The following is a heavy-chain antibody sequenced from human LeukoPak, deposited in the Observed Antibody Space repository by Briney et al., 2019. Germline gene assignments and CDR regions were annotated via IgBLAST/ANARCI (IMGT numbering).Heavy chain of an antibody. V-gene: IGHV4-30-4*01. Sequence: SETLSLTCTVSGGSISSGDYYWSWIRQPPGKGLEYIGYIYYSGSTSYNPSLKSRLSMSVDTSKNQFSLKLSSVTAADTAVYYCARAPRESYYYGSGTSTGFDPWGQGTLVTVSS. CDR3: ARAPRESYYYGSGTSTGFDP. D-gene: IGHD3-10*01. CDR2: IYYSGST. CDR1: GGSISSGDYY. J-gene: IGHJ5*02.